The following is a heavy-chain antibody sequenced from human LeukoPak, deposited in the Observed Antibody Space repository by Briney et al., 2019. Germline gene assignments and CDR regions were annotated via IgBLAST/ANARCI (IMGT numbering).Heavy chain of an antibody. Sequence: GSLRLSCVASRFTFSKSAMTWVRQAPGTGLEWVSAISGRGGHTYYADSVKGRFTISRDNSKNMLYLQMSSLRAEDTAVYYCAKREAEESGPIDYWGQGTLVTVSS. CDR2: ISGRGGHT. J-gene: IGHJ4*02. CDR3: AKREAEESGPIDY. V-gene: IGHV3-23*01. CDR1: RFTFSKSA. D-gene: IGHD3-3*01.